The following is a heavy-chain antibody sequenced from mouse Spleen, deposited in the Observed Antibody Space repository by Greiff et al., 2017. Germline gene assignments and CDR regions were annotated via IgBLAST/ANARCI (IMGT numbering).Heavy chain of an antibody. CDR2: ISGGGSYT. Sequence: DVHLVESGGGLVKPGGSLKLSCAASGFTFSSYGMSWVRQTPEKRLEWVATISGGGSYTYYPDSVKGRFTISRDNAKNNLYLQMSSLRSEDTALYYCASHVARAVPWFAYWGQGTLVTVSA. CDR1: GFTFSSYG. V-gene: IGHV5-9-2*01. J-gene: IGHJ3*01. CDR3: ASHVARAVPWFAY. D-gene: IGHD1-1*01.